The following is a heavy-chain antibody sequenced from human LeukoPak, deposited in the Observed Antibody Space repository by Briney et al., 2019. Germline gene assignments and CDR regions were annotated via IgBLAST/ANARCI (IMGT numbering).Heavy chain of an antibody. CDR1: GYSFTSCW. Sequence: GESLKISCKGSGYSFTSCWIGWVRQMPGKGLEWMGIIYPGDSDTRYSPSFQGQVTISADKSISTAYLQWSSLKASDTAMYYCIKDSCSSTSCECDYWGQGTLVTVSS. CDR2: IYPGDSDT. CDR3: IKDSCSSTSCECDY. D-gene: IGHD2-2*01. J-gene: IGHJ4*02. V-gene: IGHV5-51*01.